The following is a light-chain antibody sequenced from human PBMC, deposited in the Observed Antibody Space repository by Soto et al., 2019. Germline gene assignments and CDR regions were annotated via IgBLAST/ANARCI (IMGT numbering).Light chain of an antibody. CDR3: SSYATRGSRDVF. V-gene: IGLV2-14*03. CDR2: DVS. CDR1: SSDVGGYNY. J-gene: IGLJ2*01. Sequence: QSALTQPASVSGSPGQSITISCTGTSSDVGGYNYVSWYQQHPGKAPKLMIFDVSNRPSGVSDRFSGSRSGNTASLTISGLQAEDEADNYCSSYATRGSRDVFFGTGTKLTDL.